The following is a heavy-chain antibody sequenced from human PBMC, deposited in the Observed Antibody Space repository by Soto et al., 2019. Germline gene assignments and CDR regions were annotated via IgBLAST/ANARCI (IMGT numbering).Heavy chain of an antibody. CDR3: ARITMVRGVVYYYSYGMDV. D-gene: IGHD3-10*01. CDR1: GGSFSGYY. J-gene: IGHJ6*02. CDR2: INHSGST. V-gene: IGHV4-34*01. Sequence: SETLSLTCAVYGGSFSGYYWSWIRQPPGKGLEWIGEINHSGSTNYNPSLKSRVTISVDTSKNQFSLKLSSVTAADTAVYYCARITMVRGVVYYYSYGMDVWCQGTTVTLS.